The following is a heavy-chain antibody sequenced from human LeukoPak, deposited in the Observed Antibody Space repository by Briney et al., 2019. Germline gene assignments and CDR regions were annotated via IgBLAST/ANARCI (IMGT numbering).Heavy chain of an antibody. CDR3: ARVYSNYNAFDI. V-gene: IGHV4-61*02. CDR1: GCSFSSGSYY. Sequence: QSLSLTCTASGCSFSSGSYYWSRLPQAAGLGLVWIGRIYTSGSTNYNPSLKSRVTISVDTSKNQFSLKLSSVTAADTAVYYCARVYSNYNAFDIWGQGTMVTVSS. J-gene: IGHJ3*02. CDR2: IYTSGST. D-gene: IGHD4-11*01.